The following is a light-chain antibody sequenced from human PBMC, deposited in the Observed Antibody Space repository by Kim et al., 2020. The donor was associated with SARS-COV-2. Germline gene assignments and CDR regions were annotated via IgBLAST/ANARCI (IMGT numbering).Light chain of an antibody. Sequence: QPVLTQPPSASASLGASVTLTCTLSSGYSDYNVDWYQQRPGKGPRFVMRVGTHGIVGSKGDGIADRFSVFGSGLNWYTTIKNIQDEDESDYHSGEDHEPGNNGVVVFGGGTQLTVL. V-gene: IGLV9-49*01. J-gene: IGLJ3*02. CDR3: GEDHEPGNNGVVV. CDR1: SGYSDYN. CDR2: VGTHGIVG.